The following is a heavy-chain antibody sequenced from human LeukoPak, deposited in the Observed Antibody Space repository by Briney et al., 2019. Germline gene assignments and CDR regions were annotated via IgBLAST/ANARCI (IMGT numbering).Heavy chain of an antibody. CDR1: GFTFSSYT. J-gene: IGHJ4*02. D-gene: IGHD5-18*01. CDR2: IGGRGGST. CDR3: AKDRGKRIQLWFSGYYFDY. V-gene: IGHV3-23*01. Sequence: GGSLRLSCAASGFTFSSYTMNWVRQAPGKGLEWVSAIGGRGGSTFYADSVKGRFTISRDNSKNTLYLQMNSLRAEDTAVYYCAKDRGKRIQLWFSGYYFDYWGQGTLVTVSS.